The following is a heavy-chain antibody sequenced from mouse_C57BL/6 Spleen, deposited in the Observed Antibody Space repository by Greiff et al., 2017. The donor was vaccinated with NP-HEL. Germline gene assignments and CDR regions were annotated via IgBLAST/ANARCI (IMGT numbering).Heavy chain of an antibody. Sequence: VQRVESGPELVKPGASVKISCKASGYAFSSSWMNWVKQRPGKGLEWIGRIYPGDGDTNYNGKFKGKATLTADKSSSTAYMQLSSLTSEDSAVYCCARSYSNYLDYWGQGTTLTVSS. V-gene: IGHV1-82*01. CDR1: GYAFSSSW. CDR2: IYPGDGDT. D-gene: IGHD2-5*01. J-gene: IGHJ2*01. CDR3: ARSYSNYLDY.